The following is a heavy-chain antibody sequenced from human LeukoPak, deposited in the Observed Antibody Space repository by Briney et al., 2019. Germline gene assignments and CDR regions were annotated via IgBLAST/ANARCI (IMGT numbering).Heavy chain of an antibody. V-gene: IGHV1-8*01. CDR1: GYTFSSYD. CDR2: MNPHSGDT. D-gene: IGHD3-22*01. Sequence: ASEKVSCKASGYTFSSYDINWVRQATGQGLEWMGWMNPHSGDTGFAQKFKGRVTMTRDTSINTAYMDLGSLSSEDTAVYYCSRGGGYYDRSAKYFIRPPEYWGQGTLVTVSS. CDR3: SRGGGYYDRSAKYFIRPPEY. J-gene: IGHJ4*02.